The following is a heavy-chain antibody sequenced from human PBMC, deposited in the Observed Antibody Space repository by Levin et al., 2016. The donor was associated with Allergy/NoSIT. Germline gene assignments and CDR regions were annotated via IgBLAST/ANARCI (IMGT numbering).Heavy chain of an antibody. D-gene: IGHD3-3*01. Sequence: SETLSLTCTVSGGSISSYYWSWIRQPAGKGLEWIGRIYTSGSTNYNPSLKSRVTMSVDTSKNQFSLKLSSVTAADTAVYYCARGFTIFGVVSYYGMDVWGQGTTVTVSS. CDR1: GGSISSYY. CDR2: IYTSGST. CDR3: ARGFTIFGVVSYYGMDV. V-gene: IGHV4-4*07. J-gene: IGHJ6*02.